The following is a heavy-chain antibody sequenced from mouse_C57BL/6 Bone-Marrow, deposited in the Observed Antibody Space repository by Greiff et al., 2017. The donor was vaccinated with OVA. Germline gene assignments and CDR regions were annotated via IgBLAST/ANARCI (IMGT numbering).Heavy chain of an antibody. CDR1: GFNIKDDY. Sequence: EVQLQQSGAELVRPGASVKLSCTASGFNIKDDYMHWVKQRPEQGLEWIGWIDPENGDTEYASKFQGKATITADTSSNTAYLQLSSLTSEDTAVYYCTYYYGSSPDYWGQGTTLTVSS. J-gene: IGHJ2*01. D-gene: IGHD1-1*01. V-gene: IGHV14-4*01. CDR2: IDPENGDT. CDR3: TYYYGSSPDY.